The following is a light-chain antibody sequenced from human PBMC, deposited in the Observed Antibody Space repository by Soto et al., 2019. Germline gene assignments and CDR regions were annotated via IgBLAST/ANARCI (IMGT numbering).Light chain of an antibody. CDR2: ENN. V-gene: IGLV1-51*02. CDR3: ATWDGSLSADWV. CDR1: SSNVGNND. J-gene: IGLJ3*02. Sequence: QSVLTQPPSVSAAPGQKVTISCSGSSSNVGNNDVSWYQQLPGTAPKLLIYENNKRPSGIPDRFSGSKSGTSATLGVTGLQTGDEADYYCATWDGSLSADWVFGGGTKLTVL.